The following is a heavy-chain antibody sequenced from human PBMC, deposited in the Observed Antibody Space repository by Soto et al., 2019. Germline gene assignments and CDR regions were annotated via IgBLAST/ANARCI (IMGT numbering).Heavy chain of an antibody. CDR1: GFTFSSYG. Sequence: GGSLRFSCAASGFTFSSYGMSWVRQAPGKGLEWVSGITSSGSSTYYADSVKGRFTISRDNSKNTLYLQMNSLTAEDTAVYYCAKERSSGWYPPWGQGTLVTVSS. CDR3: AKERSSGWYPP. J-gene: IGHJ5*02. V-gene: IGHV3-23*01. CDR2: ITSSGSST. D-gene: IGHD6-19*01.